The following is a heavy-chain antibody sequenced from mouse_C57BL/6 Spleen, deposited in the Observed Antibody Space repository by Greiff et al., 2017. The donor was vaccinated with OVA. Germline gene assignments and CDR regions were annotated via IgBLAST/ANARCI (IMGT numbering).Heavy chain of an antibody. J-gene: IGHJ1*03. CDR3: ARGDDYDAAYWYFDV. Sequence: VQLQQSGAELVKPGASVKISCKASGYAFSSYWMNWVKQRPGKGLEWIGQIYPGDGDTNYNGKFKGKATLTADKSSSTAYMQLSSLTSEDSAVYFCARGDDYDAAYWYFDVWGTGTTVTVSS. CDR2: IYPGDGDT. CDR1: GYAFSSYW. D-gene: IGHD2-4*01. V-gene: IGHV1-80*01.